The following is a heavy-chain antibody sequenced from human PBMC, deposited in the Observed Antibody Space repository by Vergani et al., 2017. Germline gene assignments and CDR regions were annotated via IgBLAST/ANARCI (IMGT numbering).Heavy chain of an antibody. J-gene: IGHJ5*02. Sequence: QVQLVQSGTEMKKPGSSVKVSCKASGGTFSSYAISWVRQAPGQGLEWMGGSIPIFGTANYAQKFQGRVTITADESTSTAYMELSSLRSEDTAVYYCARHTMVRGVIIPSNWFDPWGQGTLVTVSS. CDR2: SIPIFGTA. D-gene: IGHD3-10*01. CDR1: GGTFSSYA. V-gene: IGHV1-69*12. CDR3: ARHTMVRGVIIPSNWFDP.